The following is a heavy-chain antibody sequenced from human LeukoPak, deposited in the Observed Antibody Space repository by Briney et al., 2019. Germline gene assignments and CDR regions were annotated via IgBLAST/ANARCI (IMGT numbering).Heavy chain of an antibody. CDR1: GYIFTNFG. V-gene: IGHV1-18*01. CDR2: ISGYNGNT. D-gene: IGHD1-1*01. Sequence: ASVKVSCKASGYIFTNFGISWVRQARGQGLEWMGWISGYNGNTKYVQKFQGRVTMTADTSTSTAYMELRSLRSDDTAVYYCARKNDLDYDAFDIWGQGTMVTVSS. J-gene: IGHJ3*02. CDR3: ARKNDLDYDAFDI.